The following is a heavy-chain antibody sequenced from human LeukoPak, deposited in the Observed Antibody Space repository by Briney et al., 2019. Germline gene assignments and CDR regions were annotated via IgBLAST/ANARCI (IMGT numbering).Heavy chain of an antibody. Sequence: ASVKVSCKASGGTFSSYAISWVRQAPGQGLEWMGIINPSGGSTSYAQKFQGRVTMTRDTSTSTVYMELSSLRSEDTAVYYCARDVWNYVLDYWGQGTLVTVSS. J-gene: IGHJ4*02. V-gene: IGHV1-46*01. D-gene: IGHD1-7*01. CDR3: ARDVWNYVLDY. CDR2: INPSGGST. CDR1: GGTFSSYA.